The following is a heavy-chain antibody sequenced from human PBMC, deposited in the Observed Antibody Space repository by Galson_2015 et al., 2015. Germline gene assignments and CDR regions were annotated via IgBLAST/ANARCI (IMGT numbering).Heavy chain of an antibody. J-gene: IGHJ4*02. V-gene: IGHV1-3*01. CDR3: ARGGCSGTSIAYYLDY. Sequence: SVKVSCKASGFTFSGYAIHWVRPAPGQRLGWMGWINAGNGNTKYSQKVQDRVHITRDTSANTAYMEQRSRRCEDKATYYCARGGCSGTSIAYYLDYWGQGTLVTVSS. CDR1: GFTFSGYA. D-gene: IGHD6-6*01. CDR2: INAGNGNT.